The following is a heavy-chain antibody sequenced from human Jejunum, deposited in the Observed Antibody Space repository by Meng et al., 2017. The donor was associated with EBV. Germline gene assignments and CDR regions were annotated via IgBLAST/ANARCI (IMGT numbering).Heavy chain of an antibody. D-gene: IGHD3-16*01. CDR2: INPNSGGA. V-gene: IGHV1-2*06. CDR1: AYIFDGCY. Sequence: HVVQYGVWVKCPGVSVNGYCTAYAYIFDGCYMYWVRHAHGQGVEWMGRINPNSGGANYAQKFQGRVTMNRDTSISKAYMEMSRLGSDDTAVYYCAREGLVWDLRYFDLWGRGTLVTVSS. J-gene: IGHJ2*01. CDR3: AREGLVWDLRYFDL.